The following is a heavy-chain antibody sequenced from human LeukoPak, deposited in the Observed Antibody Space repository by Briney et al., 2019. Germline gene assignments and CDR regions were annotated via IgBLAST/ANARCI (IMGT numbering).Heavy chain of an antibody. V-gene: IGHV1-69*13. D-gene: IGHD2-15*01. CDR2: IIPIFGTA. CDR3: ARPLLRYCSGGSCSLGWFDP. J-gene: IGHJ5*02. Sequence: ASVKVSCKASGGTFSSYAISWVRQAPGQGLEWMGGIIPIFGTANYAQKFQGRVTITADESTSTAYMELSSLRSEDTAVYYCARPLLRYCSGGSCSLGWFDPWGQGTLVTVSS. CDR1: GGTFSSYA.